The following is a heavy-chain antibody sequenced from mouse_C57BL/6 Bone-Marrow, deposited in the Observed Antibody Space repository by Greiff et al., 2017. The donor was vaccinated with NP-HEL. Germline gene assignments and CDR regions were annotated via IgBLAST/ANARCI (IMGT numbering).Heavy chain of an antibody. J-gene: IGHJ1*03. Sequence: QVQLQQSGAELVMPGASVKLSCKASGYTFTSYWMHWVKQRPGQGLEWIGEIDPSDSYTNYNQKFKGKSTLTVDNSSSTAYRQLSSLTSADSAVYYCARPYYYGSSHRYFDVWGTGTTVTVSS. CDR3: ARPYYYGSSHRYFDV. V-gene: IGHV1-69*01. D-gene: IGHD1-1*01. CDR1: GYTFTSYW. CDR2: IDPSDSYT.